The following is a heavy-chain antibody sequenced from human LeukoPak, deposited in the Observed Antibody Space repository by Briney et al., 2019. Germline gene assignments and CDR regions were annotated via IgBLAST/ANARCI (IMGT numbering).Heavy chain of an antibody. D-gene: IGHD6-19*01. CDR2: INQDGSDR. CDR1: GFTFTRHW. J-gene: IGHJ4*02. V-gene: IGHV3-7*01. Sequence: GGSLRLSCAASGFTFTRHWIAWVRQVPGRGLEWVAIINQDGSDRYYVDSVKGRLTISRDNAKNSVYLQMSNLRAEDTAVYYCARDIGWYALDYWGQGTLVTVSS. CDR3: ARDIGWYALDY.